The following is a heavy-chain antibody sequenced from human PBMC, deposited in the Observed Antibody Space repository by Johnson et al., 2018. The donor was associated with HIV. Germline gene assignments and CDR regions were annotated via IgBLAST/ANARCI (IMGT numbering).Heavy chain of an antibody. CDR3: ARLPSGYSRDAFDI. Sequence: QVQLVESGGGLVKPGGSLRLSCAASGFTFSNAWMSWVRPAPGKGLEWVAVISYDGRSQFYADSAKCRFTIDRDKSKNTLYLHMTRLIAEDTALYSCARLPSGYSRDAFDIWGQGTMVTVSS. CDR1: GFTFSNAW. V-gene: IGHV3-30*03. J-gene: IGHJ3*02. D-gene: IGHD5-18*01. CDR2: ISYDGRSQ.